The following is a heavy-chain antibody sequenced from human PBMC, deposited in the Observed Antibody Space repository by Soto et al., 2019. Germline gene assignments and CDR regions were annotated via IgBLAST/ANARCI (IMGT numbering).Heavy chain of an antibody. CDR2: INPNSGGT. CDR1: GYTFTGYY. J-gene: IGHJ5*02. CDR3: ARDSLAAAKNNWFDP. V-gene: IGHV1-2*02. D-gene: IGHD6-13*01. Sequence: GASVKVSCKASGYTFTGYYMHWVRQAPGQGLEWMGWINPNSGGTNYAQKFQGRVTMTRDTSISTAYMELSGLRSDDTAVYYCARDSLAAAKNNWFDPWGQGTLVTVSS.